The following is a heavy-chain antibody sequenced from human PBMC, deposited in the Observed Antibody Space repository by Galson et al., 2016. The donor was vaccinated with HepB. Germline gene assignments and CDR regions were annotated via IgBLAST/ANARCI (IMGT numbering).Heavy chain of an antibody. V-gene: IGHV2-5*01. CDR3: VRRRWDYNHYFDY. CDR2: IYWNDNK. J-gene: IGHJ4*02. CDR1: GFSLSTNGVG. Sequence: PALVKPTQTLTLTCTFSGFSLSTNGVGVGWVRRSPGKALEWLALIYWNDNKRHSPSLNDRLTITKDTPKNQVVLTMTNMDPVDTATYYCVRRRWDYNHYFDYWGQGTLVTVSS. D-gene: IGHD4-11*01.